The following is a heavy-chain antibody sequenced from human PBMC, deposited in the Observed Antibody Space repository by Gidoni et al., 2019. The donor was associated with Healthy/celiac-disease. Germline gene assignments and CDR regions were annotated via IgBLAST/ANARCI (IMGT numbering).Heavy chain of an antibody. V-gene: IGHV2-5*02. CDR1: GFSLSTSGVG. CDR3: AHTSLYYFDY. J-gene: IGHJ4*02. CDR2: IYWDDDK. Sequence: QLTLKESGPTLVKPTQTLTLTCPFSGFSLSTSGVGVGWIRQPPGKALEWLALIYWDDDKRYSPSLKSRLTITKDTSKNQVVLTMTNMDPVDTATYYCAHTSLYYFDYWGQGTLVTVSS.